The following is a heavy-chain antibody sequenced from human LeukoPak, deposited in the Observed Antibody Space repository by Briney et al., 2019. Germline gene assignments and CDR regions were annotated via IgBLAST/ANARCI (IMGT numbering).Heavy chain of an antibody. CDR2: FYYSGST. CDR3: ARDTSDWNYFDY. Sequence: SETLSLTCSVSGVSISRYYWNWTRQPPGKGLEWIGYFYYSGSTNYNPSLKSRVTISVDTSKNQFSLKLTYVTAADTAVYYCARDTSDWNYFDYWGLGTLVTVSS. CDR1: GVSISRYY. V-gene: IGHV4-59*01. D-gene: IGHD6-19*01. J-gene: IGHJ4*02.